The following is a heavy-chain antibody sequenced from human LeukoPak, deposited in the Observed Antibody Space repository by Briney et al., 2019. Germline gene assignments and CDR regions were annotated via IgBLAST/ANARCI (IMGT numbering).Heavy chain of an antibody. J-gene: IGHJ5*02. CDR3: GSGYNWFDP. CDR1: GFTFCSYG. CDR2: IRYDGSNK. Sequence: GGSLRLSCAASGFTFCSYGMHGVRQAPGKGLEGVAFIRYDGSNKYYADSVKGRFTISRDNSKNTLYLQMNSLRAEDTAVYYCGSGYNWFDPWGQGTLVTVSS. V-gene: IGHV3-30*02. D-gene: IGHD5-12*01.